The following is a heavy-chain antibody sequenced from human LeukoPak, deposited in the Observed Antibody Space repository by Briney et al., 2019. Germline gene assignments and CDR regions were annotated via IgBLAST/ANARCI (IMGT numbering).Heavy chain of an antibody. J-gene: IGHJ3*02. Sequence: SGTLSLTCAVSGGSIGSSNWWSWVRQPPGKGLEWIGEIYHSGSTNYNPPLKSRVTISVDKSKNQFSLKLSSVTAADTAVYYCASTRGSSASRGFDIWGQGTMVTVSS. CDR1: GGSIGSSNW. CDR3: ASTRGSSASRGFDI. CDR2: IYHSGST. V-gene: IGHV4-4*02. D-gene: IGHD3-16*01.